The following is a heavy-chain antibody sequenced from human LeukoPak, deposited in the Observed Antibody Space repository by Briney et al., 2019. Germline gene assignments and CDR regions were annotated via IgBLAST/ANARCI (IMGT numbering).Heavy chain of an antibody. CDR3: TTDPSGLLWFGSKRAFDI. J-gene: IGHJ3*02. V-gene: IGHV3-15*01. D-gene: IGHD3-10*01. CDR1: GFTFSNAW. CDR2: IKSKTDGGTT. Sequence: PGGSLRLSCAASGFTFSNAWMSWVRQAPGKGLEWVGRIKSKTDGGTTDYVAPVKGRFTISRDDSKDTLYLQMNSLKTEDTAVYYCTTDPSGLLWFGSKRAFDIWGQGTMVTVSS.